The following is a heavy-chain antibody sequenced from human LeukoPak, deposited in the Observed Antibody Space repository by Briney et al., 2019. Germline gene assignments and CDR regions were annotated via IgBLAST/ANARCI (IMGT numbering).Heavy chain of an antibody. CDR2: VDYSGST. V-gene: IGHV4-59*08. D-gene: IGHD4-23*01. CDR1: GGSITRYY. CDR3: ARLNGGN. J-gene: IGHJ4*02. Sequence: PSETLSLTCTVSGGSITRYYWSWIRRPPGKGLDWLAYVDYSGSTAYNPSLNGRIAISPDTSKNQFSLKLRSVTAADTAVYYCARLNGGNWGPGILVTVSS.